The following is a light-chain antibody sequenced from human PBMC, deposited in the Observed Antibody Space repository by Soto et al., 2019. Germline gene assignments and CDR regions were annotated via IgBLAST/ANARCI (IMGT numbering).Light chain of an antibody. CDR2: AAS. CDR1: QGISSY. CDR3: QQYYSYRT. J-gene: IGKJ1*01. V-gene: IGKV1-8*01. Sequence: AIRMTQSPSSFSASTGDRVTITCRASQGISSYLAWYQQKPGKAPKLLIYAASTLQSGVPSRFGGSGSGTDFTLTISCLQSEDFATYYCQQYYSYRTFGQGTKVEIK.